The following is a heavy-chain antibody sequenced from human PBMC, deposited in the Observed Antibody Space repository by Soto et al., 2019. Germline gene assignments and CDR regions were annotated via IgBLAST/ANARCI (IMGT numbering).Heavy chain of an antibody. CDR3: ARPFDTTNWYDF. Sequence: GESLKISFKASGHSFTSYLICWVRQMPGKGLELMGIIYPEDSDTRYSPSFRGQVTISADKSISTAYLQWSSLRASDTAMYYCARPFDTTNWYDFWGQGALVPVSS. V-gene: IGHV5-51*01. J-gene: IGHJ5*01. CDR2: IYPEDSDT. D-gene: IGHD2-2*01. CDR1: GHSFTSYL.